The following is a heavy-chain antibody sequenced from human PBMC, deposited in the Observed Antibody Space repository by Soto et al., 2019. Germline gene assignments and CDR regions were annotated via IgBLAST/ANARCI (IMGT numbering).Heavy chain of an antibody. Sequence: LSLTCAVSGGSISSGGYSWSWIRQPPGKGLEWIGYIYHSGSTYYNPSLKSRVTISVDRSKNQFSLKLSSVTAADTAVYYCARCTVTTPGWFDPWGQGTLVTVSS. CDR2: IYHSGST. V-gene: IGHV4-30-2*01. D-gene: IGHD4-17*01. CDR1: GGSISSGGYS. J-gene: IGHJ5*02. CDR3: ARCTVTTPGWFDP.